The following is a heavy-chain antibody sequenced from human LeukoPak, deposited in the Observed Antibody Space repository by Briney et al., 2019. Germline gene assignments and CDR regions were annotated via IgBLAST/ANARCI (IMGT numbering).Heavy chain of an antibody. CDR1: GFSFSSYA. CDR2: ISSDGTRT. J-gene: IGHJ4*02. V-gene: IGHV3-23*01. CDR3: AKWPEGAMDYFDY. Sequence: PGGSLRLSCAASGFSFSSYAMTWARQAPVKGLEWVSAISSDGTRTYYADSVKGRFTISRDNSKNTLYLEMSSLRVEDTAIYYCAKWPEGAMDYFDYWGQGTLVTVSS. D-gene: IGHD3-16*01.